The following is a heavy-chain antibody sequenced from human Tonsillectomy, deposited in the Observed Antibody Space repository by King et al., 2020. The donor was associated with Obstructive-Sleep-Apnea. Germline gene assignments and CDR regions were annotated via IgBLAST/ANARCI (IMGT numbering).Heavy chain of an antibody. V-gene: IGHV1-46*03. CDR3: ARGVAVAGRWFDP. CDR1: GYTFTSYY. Sequence: QLVQSGAEVKKPGASVKVSCKACGYTFTSYYIHLVRQAPGQWLEWMVIINPSGGSTSYAQKFQGRVTLTRSTSTSTVYMELSSLRSEDTAVYYCARGVAVAGRWFDPWGQGTLVTVSS. CDR2: INPSGGST. D-gene: IGHD6-19*01. J-gene: IGHJ5*02.